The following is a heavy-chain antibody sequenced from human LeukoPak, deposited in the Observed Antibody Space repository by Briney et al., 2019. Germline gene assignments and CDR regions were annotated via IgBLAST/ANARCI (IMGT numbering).Heavy chain of an antibody. Sequence: GGSLRLSCAASGFTFSDYYMSWIRQAPGKGLEWVSYISSSSSYTNYADSVKGRFTISRDNAKNSLYLQMNSLRAEDTAVYYCARGGLTLRYDYYGMDVWGQGTTVTVSS. D-gene: IGHD1-14*01. CDR3: ARGGLTLRYDYYGMDV. J-gene: IGHJ6*02. CDR1: GFTFSDYY. V-gene: IGHV3-11*06. CDR2: ISSSSSYT.